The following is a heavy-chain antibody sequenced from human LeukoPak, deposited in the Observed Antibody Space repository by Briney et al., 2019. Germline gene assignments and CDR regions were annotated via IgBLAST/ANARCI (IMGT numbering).Heavy chain of an antibody. CDR2: IYYSGDT. CDR1: TGSISNSSYY. J-gene: IGHJ3*02. Sequence: KPSETLSLTCTVSTGSISNSSYYWGWFRQPPGKGLEWIGSIYYSGDTYYNPSLKSRVTISVDTSKNQFSLKLSSVTAADTAVYYCARTRGNYGSGSGDAFDIWGQGTMVTVSS. V-gene: IGHV4-39*01. CDR3: ARTRGNYGSGSGDAFDI. D-gene: IGHD3-10*01.